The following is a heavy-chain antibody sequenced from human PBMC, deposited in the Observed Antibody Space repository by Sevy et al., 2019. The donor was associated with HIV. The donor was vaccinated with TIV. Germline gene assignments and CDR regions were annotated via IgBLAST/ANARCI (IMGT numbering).Heavy chain of an antibody. CDR3: ARDKNAHYYGMDV. J-gene: IGHJ6*02. CDR2: FYSGTKT. D-gene: IGHD1-1*01. CDR1: GFPVSSSY. Sequence: GGSLRLSCAASGFPVSSSYMNWVRQAPGKGLEWVSVFYSGTKTDYADSVKGRFTVSRDNSKNTLYLQMNSLRTDDTAVYYCARDKNAHYYGMDVWGQGTTVTVSS. V-gene: IGHV3-53*01.